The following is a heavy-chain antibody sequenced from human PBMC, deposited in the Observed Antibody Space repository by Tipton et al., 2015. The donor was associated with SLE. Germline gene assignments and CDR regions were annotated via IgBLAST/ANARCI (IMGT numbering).Heavy chain of an antibody. V-gene: IGHV4-59*12. CDR2: IYYSGST. CDR3: ARGFGSRVDY. J-gene: IGHJ4*02. CDR1: GGSMSSYC. D-gene: IGHD3-10*01. Sequence: TLSLTCTVSGGSMSSYCWSWIRQPPGKGLEWIGYIYYSGSTNYNPSLKSRVTISVDPSKNQFSLKLSSVTAADTAVYYCARGFGSRVDYWGQGTLVTVSS.